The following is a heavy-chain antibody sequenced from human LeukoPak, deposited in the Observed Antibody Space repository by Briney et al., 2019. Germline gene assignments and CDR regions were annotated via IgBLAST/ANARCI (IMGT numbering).Heavy chain of an antibody. Sequence: SETLSLTCTVSGGSIRSYYWSWIRQPPGKGLEWIGYISYRGSTNYNPSLKSRVTISVDTSKTQFSLKLSSVTAADTAVYYCARFACSSTSCYKRSAFDIWGQGTMVTVSS. V-gene: IGHV4-59*01. CDR3: ARFACSSTSCYKRSAFDI. J-gene: IGHJ3*02. CDR2: ISYRGST. CDR1: GGSIRSYY. D-gene: IGHD2-2*01.